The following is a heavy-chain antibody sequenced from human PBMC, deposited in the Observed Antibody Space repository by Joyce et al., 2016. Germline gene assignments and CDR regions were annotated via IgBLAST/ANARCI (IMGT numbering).Heavy chain of an antibody. V-gene: IGHV4-30-4*01. CDR3: ARGTRGASGYSGYYFDY. Sequence: QVQLQESGPGLVKPSQTLSLTCTVSGGSISSGDYYWSWIRHHPGKGLEWIGCILYSGSTYSNPSLRGRVTVSEATSKNQFSLRLSSVTAADTAIYYCARGTRGASGYSGYYFDYWGQGALVTVSS. J-gene: IGHJ4*02. CDR1: GGSISSGDYY. D-gene: IGHD3-22*01. CDR2: ILYSGST.